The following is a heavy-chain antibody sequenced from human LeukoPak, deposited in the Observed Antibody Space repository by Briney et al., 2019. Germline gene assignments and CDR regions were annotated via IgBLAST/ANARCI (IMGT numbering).Heavy chain of an antibody. J-gene: IGHJ4*02. Sequence: PSETLSLTCTVSGGSISSYYWSWIRQPPGKGLEWIGNIYDRGSTKYNPSLKSRVTISVDTSKNQFSLKLSSVTAADTAVYYCARGRTFDNWGQGTLVTVSS. V-gene: IGHV4-59*01. CDR2: IYDRGST. CDR3: ARGRTFDN. CDR1: GGSISSYY.